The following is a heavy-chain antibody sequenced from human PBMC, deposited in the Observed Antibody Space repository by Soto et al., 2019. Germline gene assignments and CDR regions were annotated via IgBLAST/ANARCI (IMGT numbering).Heavy chain of an antibody. D-gene: IGHD4-4*01. CDR1: GAPISNISYY. Sequence: SETLSLTCSVSGAPISNISYYWGWIRQPPGKGLEWIGCIYYSGRTNYNPSLKSRVTISVDTSKNQFSLKLSSVTAADTAVYYCARGSTYLQIWGQGTLVTVSS. J-gene: IGHJ4*02. CDR2: IYYSGRT. V-gene: IGHV4-39*07. CDR3: ARGSTYLQI.